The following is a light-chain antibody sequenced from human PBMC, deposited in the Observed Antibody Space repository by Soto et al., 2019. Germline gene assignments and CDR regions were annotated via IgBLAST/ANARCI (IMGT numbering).Light chain of an antibody. V-gene: IGKV3-20*01. CDR2: GIS. CDR1: HTISSSY. CDR3: QQYSKWPPWT. Sequence: EIVLTQSPGTLSLSPGERATLSCRASHTISSSYLAWYQQKPGQAPRLLMYGISRRATGIPDRFSGSGSGTEFTLTISELQSEDFAVYYCQQYSKWPPWTFGPGTKVDIK. J-gene: IGKJ1*01.